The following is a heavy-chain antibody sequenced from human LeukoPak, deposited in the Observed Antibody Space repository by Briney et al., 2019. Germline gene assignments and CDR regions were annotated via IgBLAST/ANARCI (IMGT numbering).Heavy chain of an antibody. J-gene: IGHJ6*02. CDR2: IWSDGSSK. V-gene: IGHV3-33*01. CDR3: GRDSRGDILTGYYGMAV. CDR1: GFTFSSYG. Sequence: PGGSLRLSCAASGFTFSSYGMHWVRQAPGKGLEWVAVIWSDGSSKHYADSVKGRFTISRDNSKNTLYLQMNSLRAEDTAVYFCGRDSRGDILTGYYGMAVWGQGTTVTVFS. D-gene: IGHD3-9*01.